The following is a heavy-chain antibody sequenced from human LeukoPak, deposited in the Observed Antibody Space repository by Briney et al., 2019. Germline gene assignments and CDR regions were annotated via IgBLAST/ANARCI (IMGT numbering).Heavy chain of an antibody. CDR2: VYSSGST. CDR3: ARYSYGGYHFDY. Sequence: PSETLSLTCTVSGGSISSYYWSWIRQPPGKGLEWIGYVYSSGSTNYNPSLKSRVTISVDTSKSQFSLKLSSVTAADTAVYYCARYSYGGYHFDYWGQGTLVTVSS. V-gene: IGHV4-59*01. CDR1: GGSISSYY. D-gene: IGHD5-18*01. J-gene: IGHJ4*02.